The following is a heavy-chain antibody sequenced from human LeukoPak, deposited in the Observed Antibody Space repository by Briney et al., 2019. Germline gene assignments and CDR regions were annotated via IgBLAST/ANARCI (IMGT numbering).Heavy chain of an antibody. D-gene: IGHD4-17*01. Sequence: SGPTLVSPTQPLTLTCTFSGFSLTTSGIRVSWIRQPPGKALEWLAHIDLDDDKFYSTSLKTRLTLSKDTSKNQVVLTMTNMDPVDTATYYCARLYGDFYFDYWGQGTLVTVSS. V-gene: IGHV2-70*04. J-gene: IGHJ4*02. CDR1: GFSLTTSGIR. CDR2: IDLDDDK. CDR3: ARLYGDFYFDY.